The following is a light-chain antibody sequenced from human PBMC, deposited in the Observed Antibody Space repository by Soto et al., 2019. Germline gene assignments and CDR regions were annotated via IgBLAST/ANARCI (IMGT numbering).Light chain of an antibody. Sequence: DIQMTQSPSSLSASVGDRVTITCRASQSISSYLNWYQQKPGKAPKLLIYAASSLQSGVPSRFSGSGSGTDFTLTISSLQPEDFATYYCQQSSFFGPGTKVDIK. V-gene: IGKV1-39*01. CDR3: QQSSF. CDR1: QSISSY. J-gene: IGKJ3*01. CDR2: AAS.